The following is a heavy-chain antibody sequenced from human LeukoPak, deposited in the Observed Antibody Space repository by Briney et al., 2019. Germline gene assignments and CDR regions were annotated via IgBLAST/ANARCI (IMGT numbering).Heavy chain of an antibody. CDR3: ARESAGYYTNGVCYLFDY. D-gene: IGHD2-8*01. CDR1: GFTFSSYE. CDR2: ISSSGSTI. J-gene: IGHJ4*02. V-gene: IGHV3-48*03. Sequence: PGGSLRLSCAASGFTFSSYEMNWVRQAPGKGLVWVSYISSSGSTIYYADSVKGRFTISRDNAKNSLYLQMNSLRAEDTAVYYCARESAGYYTNGVCYLFDYWGQGTLVTVSS.